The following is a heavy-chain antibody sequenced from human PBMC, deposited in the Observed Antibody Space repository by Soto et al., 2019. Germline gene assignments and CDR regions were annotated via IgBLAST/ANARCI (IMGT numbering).Heavy chain of an antibody. Sequence: PSETLSLTCAVSGGSISSSNWWSWVRQPPGKGLEWIGEIYHSGSTNYNPSLKSRVTISVDKSKNQFSLKLSSVTAADTAVYYCARDSAAAGFSWFDPWGQGTLVTVSS. V-gene: IGHV4-4*02. CDR1: GGSISSSNW. J-gene: IGHJ5*02. CDR2: IYHSGST. CDR3: ARDSAAAGFSWFDP. D-gene: IGHD6-13*01.